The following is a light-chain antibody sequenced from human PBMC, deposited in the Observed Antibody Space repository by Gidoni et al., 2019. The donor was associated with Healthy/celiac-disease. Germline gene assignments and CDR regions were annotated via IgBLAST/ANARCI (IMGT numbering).Light chain of an antibody. Sequence: EIVLTKAPATLSLSPGERATLSCGASQSVSSSYLALYQQKPGLAPRLLIYDASSRATGIPDRFSGSGSGTDFTLTISRLEPEDFAVDYCQQYGSSPPLTFGGGTKVEIK. J-gene: IGKJ4*01. CDR1: QSVSSSY. CDR2: DAS. V-gene: IGKV3D-20*01. CDR3: QQYGSSPPLT.